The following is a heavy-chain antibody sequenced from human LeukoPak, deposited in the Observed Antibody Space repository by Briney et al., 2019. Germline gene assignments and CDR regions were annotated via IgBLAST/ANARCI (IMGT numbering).Heavy chain of an antibody. CDR2: ISAYNGNT. V-gene: IGHV1-18*01. D-gene: IGHD2-2*01. CDR1: GYTFTSYG. CDR3: ARGWGCSSTSCYVTSNLPFDP. Sequence: GASVKVSCKASGYTFTSYGISWVRQAPGQGLEWMGWISAYNGNTNYAQKLQGRVTMTTDTSTSTAYMELRSLRSDDTAVYYCARGWGCSSTSCYVTSNLPFDPWGQGTLVTVSS. J-gene: IGHJ5*02.